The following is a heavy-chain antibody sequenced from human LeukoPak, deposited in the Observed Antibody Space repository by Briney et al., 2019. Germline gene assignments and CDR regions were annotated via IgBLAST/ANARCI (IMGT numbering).Heavy chain of an antibody. CDR1: GFTFSSYW. J-gene: IGHJ3*02. D-gene: IGHD2-2*02. Sequence: GGSLRLSCAASGFTFSSYWMSWVRQAPGKGLERVANIKHDGSEKYYVDSVKGRFTISRDNAKNSLYLQMNSLRAEDTAVYYCARVRIVVVPAAITGAFDIWGQGTMVTVSS. CDR3: ARVRIVVVPAAITGAFDI. V-gene: IGHV3-7*01. CDR2: IKHDGSEK.